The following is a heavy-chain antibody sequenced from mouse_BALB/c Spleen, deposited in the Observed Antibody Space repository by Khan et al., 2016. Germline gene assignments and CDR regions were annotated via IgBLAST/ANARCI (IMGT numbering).Heavy chain of an antibody. J-gene: IGHJ2*01. Sequence: EVQLQESGGGLVKPGESLKLSCAASGFTFSSYAMSWVRQTPEKRLEWVASISSGGTTFYPDSLKGRFTISRDNARNILYLQVSSLRSEDTAMHYCTRGVTTVVDYFDYWGQGTTLTVSS. CDR3: TRGVTTVVDYFDY. V-gene: IGHV5-6-5*01. D-gene: IGHD1-1*01. CDR2: ISSGGTT. CDR1: GFTFSSYA.